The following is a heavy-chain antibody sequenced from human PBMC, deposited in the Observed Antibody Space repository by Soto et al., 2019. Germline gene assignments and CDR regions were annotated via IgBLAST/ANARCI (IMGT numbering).Heavy chain of an antibody. J-gene: IGHJ6*02. CDR3: ASNGFGETYYYDMDV. CDR1: GGTFSSYA. D-gene: IGHD3-10*01. CDR2: IIPIFGTA. V-gene: IGHV1-69*12. Sequence: QVQLVQSGAEVKKPGSSVKVSCKASGGTFSSYAINWVRQAPGQGLEWMGGIIPIFGTADYAQKFQGRVTITADGSTSTAYMELSSLRSEDTAVYYCASNGFGETYYYDMDVWGQGTTVTVSS.